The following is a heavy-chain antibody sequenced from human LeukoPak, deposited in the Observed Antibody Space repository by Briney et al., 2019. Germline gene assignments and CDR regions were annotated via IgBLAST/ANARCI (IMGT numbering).Heavy chain of an antibody. CDR3: ARTNPQRGYFDY. J-gene: IGHJ4*02. CDR2: ISPYNGDT. D-gene: IGHD2-2*01. V-gene: IGHV1-18*01. CDR1: GYTFTSYG. Sequence: ASVKVSCKSSGYTFTSYGISWVRQAPGQGLEWMTWISPYNGDTKYSQNCQGRVTMTTDTSTTTAYMELRSLRSDDTAVYYCARTNPQRGYFDYWGQGTLVTVSS.